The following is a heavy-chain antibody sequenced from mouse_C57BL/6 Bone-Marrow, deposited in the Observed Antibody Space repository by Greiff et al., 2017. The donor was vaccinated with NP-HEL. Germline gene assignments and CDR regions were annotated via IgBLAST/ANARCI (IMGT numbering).Heavy chain of an antibody. CDR1: GYTFTSYW. J-gene: IGHJ2*01. CDR2: IAPSASYT. CDR3: ARELLWLRRLYFDY. D-gene: IGHD2-2*01. V-gene: IGHV1-69*01. Sequence: QVQLQQPGAELVMPGASVKLSCKASGYTFTSYWMHWVKQRPGQGLAWLGEIAPSASYTNYNQKFKGKSTLTVDKSSRTAYMQLSSLTSEDSAVYYCARELLWLRRLYFDYGGQGTTLTVSS.